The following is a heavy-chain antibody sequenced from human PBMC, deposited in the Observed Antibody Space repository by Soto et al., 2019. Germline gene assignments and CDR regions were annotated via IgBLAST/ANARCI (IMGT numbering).Heavy chain of an antibody. CDR2: INPSGGST. CDR3: ARDGVGITMVRGAVNTYFDY. J-gene: IGHJ4*02. CDR1: GYTFTSYY. Sequence: ASVKVSCKASGYTFTSYYMHWVRQAPGQGLEWMGIINPSGGSTSYAQKFQGRVTMTRDTSTSTVYMELSSLRSEDTAVYYCARDGVGITMVRGAVNTYFDYWGQGTLVTVSS. V-gene: IGHV1-46*01. D-gene: IGHD3-10*01.